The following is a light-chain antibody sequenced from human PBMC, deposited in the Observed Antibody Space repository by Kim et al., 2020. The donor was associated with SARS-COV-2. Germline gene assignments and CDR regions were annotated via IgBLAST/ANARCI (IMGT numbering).Light chain of an antibody. J-gene: IGLJ3*02. V-gene: IGLV1-40*01. CDR3: QSYDSSLSGSV. Sequence: RVTISCTGSSSNIGAGYAVHWYQQLPGTAPKLLIYGNSNRPSGVPDRFSGSKSGTSASLAITGLQAEDEADYYCQSYDSSLSGSVFGGGTQLTVL. CDR2: GNS. CDR1: SSNIGAGYA.